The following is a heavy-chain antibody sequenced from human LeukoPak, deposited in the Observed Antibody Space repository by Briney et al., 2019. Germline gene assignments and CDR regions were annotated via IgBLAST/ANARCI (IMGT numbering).Heavy chain of an antibody. CDR3: VGSHVAAY. CDR2: LNPDGTNT. J-gene: IGHJ4*02. V-gene: IGHV3-74*01. Sequence: GGSLRLSCAASGFTVSSNYMSWVRQAPGKGLVWVSHLNPDGTNTYYADSVKGRFTVSRDNARNTLYLQMNNLRAEDTAVYYCVGSHVAAYWGQGTLVTVSS. D-gene: IGHD3-10*01. CDR1: GFTVSSNY.